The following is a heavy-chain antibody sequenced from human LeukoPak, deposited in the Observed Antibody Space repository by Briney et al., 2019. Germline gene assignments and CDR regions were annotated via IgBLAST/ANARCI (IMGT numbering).Heavy chain of an antibody. CDR2: INPNSGGT. V-gene: IGHV1-2*02. D-gene: IGHD6-19*01. J-gene: IGHJ4*02. CDR1: GYTCTGYY. Sequence: GASVKVSCKASGYTCTGYYMHWVRQAPGQGLEWMGWINPNSGGTNYAQKFQGRVTMTRDTSISTAYMELSRLRPDDTAVYYCARVKAGPKTLDYWGQGTLVTVSS. CDR3: ARVKAGPKTLDY.